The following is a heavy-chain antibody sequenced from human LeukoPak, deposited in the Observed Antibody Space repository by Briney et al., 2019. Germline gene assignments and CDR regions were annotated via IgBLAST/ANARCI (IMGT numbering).Heavy chain of an antibody. CDR3: ASIAALKSGNFDY. D-gene: IGHD6-13*01. J-gene: IGHJ4*02. CDR1: GYTFTGYY. CDR2: INPNSGGT. V-gene: IGHV1-2*02. Sequence: ASVKVSCKASGYTFTGYYMHWVRQAPGQVLEWMGWINPNSGGTNYAQKFQGRVTMTRDTSISTAYMELSRLRSDDTAVYYCASIAALKSGNFDYWGQGTLATVSS.